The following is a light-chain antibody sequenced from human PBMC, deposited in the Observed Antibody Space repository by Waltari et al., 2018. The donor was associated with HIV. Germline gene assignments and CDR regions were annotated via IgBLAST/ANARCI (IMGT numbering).Light chain of an antibody. CDR3: QQAHSFPVT. J-gene: IGKJ4*01. Sequence: DVQMTQSPSSVSASVGDRVTISCRASQHITSWLAWYRQRPGRAPQLLVYGAYSLHSGVPSRFSASGYGTEFTLTINSLQPEDIGTYYCQQAHSFPVTFGGGTKVEIK. CDR2: GAY. V-gene: IGKV1D-12*01. CDR1: QHITSW.